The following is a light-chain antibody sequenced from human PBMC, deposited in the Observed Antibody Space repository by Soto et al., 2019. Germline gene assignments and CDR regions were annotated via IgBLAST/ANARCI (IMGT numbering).Light chain of an antibody. J-gene: IGLJ1*01. Sequence: QSALTQPASVSGSPGQSITISCTGTSSDVGGYIYVSWYQQHPGKAPKHMIYEVSNRPSGVSNRFSGSKSGNTASLTISGLQAEDEADYYCSSYTSSSTYVFGTGTKVTVL. CDR2: EVS. CDR3: SSYTSSSTYV. CDR1: SSDVGGYIY. V-gene: IGLV2-14*01.